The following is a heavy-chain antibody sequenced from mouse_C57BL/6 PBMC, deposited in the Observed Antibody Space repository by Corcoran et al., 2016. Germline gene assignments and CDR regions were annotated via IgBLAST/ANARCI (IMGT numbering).Heavy chain of an antibody. CDR3: ARFTRFAY. Sequence: EVQLQQSGPELVKPGASVKISCKASGYTFTDYYMNWVKQSHGKSLEWIGDINPNNGGTSYNQKFKGKATLTVDKSSSTAYMELRSLTSEDSAVYYCARFTRFAYWGQGTLVTVSA. V-gene: IGHV1-26*01. J-gene: IGHJ3*01. CDR2: INPNNGGT. CDR1: GYTFTDYY.